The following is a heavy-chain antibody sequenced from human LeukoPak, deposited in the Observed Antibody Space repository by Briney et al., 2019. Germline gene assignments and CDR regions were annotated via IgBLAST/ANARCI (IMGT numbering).Heavy chain of an antibody. J-gene: IGHJ4*02. CDR1: GGSFSGYY. CDR3: AGDLCSSTSCYTGYFDY. V-gene: IGHV4-34*01. CDR2: INHSGST. Sequence: SETLSLTCAVYGGSFSGYYWSWIRQPPGKGLEWIGEINHSGSTNYNPSLKSRVTMSVDTSKNQFSLKLSSVTAADTAVYYCAGDLCSSTSCYTGYFDYWGQGTLVTVSS. D-gene: IGHD2-2*02.